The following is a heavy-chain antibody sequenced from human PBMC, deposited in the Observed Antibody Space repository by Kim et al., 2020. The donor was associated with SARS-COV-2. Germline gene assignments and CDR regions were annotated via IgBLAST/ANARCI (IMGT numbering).Heavy chain of an antibody. D-gene: IGHD4-4*01. Sequence: ESVRGQSTVSRDNAKDELYLKMNSLGAEDTAVYYCARGMTTVTEVAADYWGQGTLVTVSS. CDR3: ARGMTTVTEVAADY. V-gene: IGHV3-21*01. J-gene: IGHJ4*02.